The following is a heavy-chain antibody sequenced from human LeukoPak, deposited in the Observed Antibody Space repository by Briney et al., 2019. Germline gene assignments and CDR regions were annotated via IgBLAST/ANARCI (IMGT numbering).Heavy chain of an antibody. Sequence: GGSLRLSCAASGYIFRRYWVSWVRQAPGEGLEWVANINQDGTVEHYVDSVKGRFTISRDNAKNSLYLQMNTLRAEDTAVYYCARYCCASGSLDYWGQGALVTVSS. J-gene: IGHJ4*02. CDR1: GYIFRRYW. CDR3: ARYCCASGSLDY. CDR2: INQDGTVE. D-gene: IGHD3-10*01. V-gene: IGHV3-7*04.